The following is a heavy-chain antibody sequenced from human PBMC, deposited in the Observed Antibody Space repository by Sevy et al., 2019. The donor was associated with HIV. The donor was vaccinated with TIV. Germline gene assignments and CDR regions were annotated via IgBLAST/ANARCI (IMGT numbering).Heavy chain of an antibody. CDR2: IRSKTYGGTT. CDR3: TRVQGTISAYFYFGMDV. V-gene: IGHV3-49*03. Sequence: GGSLRLSCASSGFTFSNYGMHWIRQAPGKGLEWVGFIRSKTYGGTTEYAASVKGRFTISREESKSIAYLQMNSLKTEDTAVYYCTRVQGTISAYFYFGMDVWGQGTTVT. CDR1: GFTFSNYG. J-gene: IGHJ6*02. D-gene: IGHD2-21*01.